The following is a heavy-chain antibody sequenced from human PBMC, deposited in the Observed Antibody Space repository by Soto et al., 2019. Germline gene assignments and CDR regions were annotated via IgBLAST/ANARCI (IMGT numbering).Heavy chain of an antibody. D-gene: IGHD2-2*02. V-gene: IGHV1-2*02. CDR1: GYTFTDFY. CDR2: INPENGGI. Sequence: QVLLVQSGAEVKKPGASVKVSCKSSGYTFTDFYIHWVRQVPGQGLEWVGWINPENGGINYGQKFQGRVTMTRDTSVNTSYMELNRLNFDDSAIYYCVRGQSVLYMDLWGRGTQVTVSS. CDR3: VRGQSVLYMDL. J-gene: IGHJ1*01.